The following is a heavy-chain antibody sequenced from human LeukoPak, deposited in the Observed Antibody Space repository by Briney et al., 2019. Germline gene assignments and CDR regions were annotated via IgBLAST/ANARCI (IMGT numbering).Heavy chain of an antibody. D-gene: IGHD2-15*01. J-gene: IGHJ3*02. CDR3: VKGVVAGRHAFDI. CDR2: ISSSSSTI. Sequence: GGSLRLSCAASGFTFSSYSMDWVRQAPGKGLEWVSYISSSSSTIYYADSVKGRFTISRDNAKNSLYLQMNSLRAEDTAVYYCVKGVVAGRHAFDIWGQGTMVTVSS. V-gene: IGHV3-48*04. CDR1: GFTFSSYS.